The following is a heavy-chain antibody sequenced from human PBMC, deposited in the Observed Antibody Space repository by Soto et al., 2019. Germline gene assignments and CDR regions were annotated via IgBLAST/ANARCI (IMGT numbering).Heavy chain of an antibody. V-gene: IGHV2-5*01. D-gene: IGHD6-19*01. CDR1: GFSLTTAGMG. CDR3: AHSIRGWYEPFDY. J-gene: IGHJ4*02. Sequence: QITLKESGPTLVKPTQTLTLTCSFSGFSLTTAGMGVGWIRQPPGKALEWLAVIYWSDNEYHSPSLKSRLTITKDNSKNQVVITMPNMDPVDTATYFCAHSIRGWYEPFDYWGQGTLVTVSS. CDR2: IYWSDNE.